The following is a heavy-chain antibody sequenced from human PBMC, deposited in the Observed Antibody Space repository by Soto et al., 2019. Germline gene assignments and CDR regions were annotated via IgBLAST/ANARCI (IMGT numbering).Heavy chain of an antibody. Sequence: PGGSLRLSCTASGFTFGDYAMSWFRQAPGKGLEWVGFIRSKAYGGTTEYAASVKGRFTISRDDSKSIAYLQMNSLKTEDTAVYYCTRNIAARQRVFDYWGQGTLVTVSS. CDR2: IRSKAYGGTT. CDR3: TRNIAARQRVFDY. CDR1: GFTFGDYA. V-gene: IGHV3-49*03. D-gene: IGHD6-6*01. J-gene: IGHJ4*02.